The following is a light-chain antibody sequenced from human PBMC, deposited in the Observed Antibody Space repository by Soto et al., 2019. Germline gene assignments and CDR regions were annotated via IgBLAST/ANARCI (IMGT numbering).Light chain of an antibody. Sequence: EIVLTRSPGALSLSPGERAALSWSASQSLRSGDLAWYQQIPGQAPRLLIYGASSRATGIPDRFSGSGSGTDFNLTISRLEPEDFAVYYCQQYGSSPRTFGQGTKVE. CDR2: GAS. CDR1: QSLRSGD. V-gene: IGKV3-20*01. J-gene: IGKJ1*01. CDR3: QQYGSSPRT.